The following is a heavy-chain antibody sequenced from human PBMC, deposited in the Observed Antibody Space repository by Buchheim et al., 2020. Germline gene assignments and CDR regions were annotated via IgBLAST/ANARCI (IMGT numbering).Heavy chain of an antibody. V-gene: IGHV4-34*01. CDR1: VGSFGGYH. J-gene: IGHJ5*02. CDR2: IDQSGST. D-gene: IGHD3-3*01. CDR3: ARVYDFWRGGFAP. Sequence: QVQLRQWGAGLLKPSETLSLTCAVYVGSFGGYHWSWIRQPPGKGLAWIGEIDQSGSTKYNPSLKSRVTISVDTAQNQFSLKLTSVTAADTAVYYCARVYDFWRGGFAPWGQGT.